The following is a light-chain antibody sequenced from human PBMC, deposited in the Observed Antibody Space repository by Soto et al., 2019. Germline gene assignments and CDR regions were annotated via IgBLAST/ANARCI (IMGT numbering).Light chain of an antibody. V-gene: IGKV3-20*01. Sequence: EIVLTQSPGTLSLSPGERATLSCRASHSVSSSYLAWYQQKPVQAPRRLIYVASSRATGIPDRFSGSGSGTVFTITSSRLAPEDFAVYYCQQYGSSPPLNLGGGTKVEIK. CDR2: VAS. J-gene: IGKJ4*01. CDR3: QQYGSSPPLN. CDR1: HSVSSSY.